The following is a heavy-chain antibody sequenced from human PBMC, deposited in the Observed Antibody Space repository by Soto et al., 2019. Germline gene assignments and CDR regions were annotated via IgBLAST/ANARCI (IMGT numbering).Heavy chain of an antibody. CDR1: GFSLSTSGVG. Sequence: QITLKESGPTLVKPTQTLTLTCTFSGFSLSTSGVGVGWIRQPPGKALEWLALIYWDDDKRYSPSLKSRHTITKDTSKNQVVLTMTNMDPVDTATYYCAHRRGYYGSGSYYEGGFDPWGQGTLVTVSS. D-gene: IGHD3-10*01. CDR3: AHRRGYYGSGSYYEGGFDP. V-gene: IGHV2-5*02. J-gene: IGHJ5*02. CDR2: IYWDDDK.